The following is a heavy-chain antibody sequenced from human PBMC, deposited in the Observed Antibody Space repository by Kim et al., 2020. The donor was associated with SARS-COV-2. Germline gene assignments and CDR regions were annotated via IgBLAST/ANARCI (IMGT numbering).Heavy chain of an antibody. V-gene: IGHV1-2*04. Sequence: ASVKVSCKASGYTFTAFYMHWVRQAPGQGLEWMGWINPNSGGTNYAQKFQGWVTMTRDTSISTAYMELSRLSSDDTAVYYCGRGYYAMDVWGQGTTVTVSS. CDR1: GYTFTAFY. J-gene: IGHJ6*02. CDR3: GRGYYAMDV. D-gene: IGHD3-10*01. CDR2: INPNSGGT.